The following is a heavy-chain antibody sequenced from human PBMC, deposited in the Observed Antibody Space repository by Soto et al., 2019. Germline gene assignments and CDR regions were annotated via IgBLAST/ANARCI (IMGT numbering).Heavy chain of an antibody. J-gene: IGHJ6*02. CDR1: GYTFTSYY. Sequence: GASVKVSFKASGYTFTSYYMHWLRQAPGQGLEWMGIINPSGGSTSYAQKFQGRVTMTRDTSTSTVYMELSSLRSEDTAVYYCARDIGAYYDFWSGYYPGYYYYYGMDVWGQGTTVTVSS. CDR2: INPSGGST. D-gene: IGHD3-3*01. CDR3: ARDIGAYYDFWSGYYPGYYYYYGMDV. V-gene: IGHV1-46*01.